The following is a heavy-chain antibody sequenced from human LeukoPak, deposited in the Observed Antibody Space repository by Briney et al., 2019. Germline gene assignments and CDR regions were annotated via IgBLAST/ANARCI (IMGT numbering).Heavy chain of an antibody. CDR1: GGSISNDGYY. D-gene: IGHD7-27*01. V-gene: IGHV4-31*03. CDR2: IYYSGST. J-gene: IGHJ5*02. CDR3: ARDLTGDQFFDP. Sequence: SQTLSLTCNVSGGSISNDGYYWSWIRQHPGRGLEWLGYIYYSGSTYYNPSLKSRVTLSVDTSKSQFSLRLSSVTAADTAVYYCARDLTGDQFFDPWGQGTLVTVSS.